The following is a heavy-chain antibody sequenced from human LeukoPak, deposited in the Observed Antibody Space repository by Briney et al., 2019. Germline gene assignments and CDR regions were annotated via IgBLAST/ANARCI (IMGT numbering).Heavy chain of an antibody. CDR3: ARTSLGGAWFDP. D-gene: IGHD3-10*01. J-gene: IGHJ5*02. V-gene: IGHV4-30-4*08. CDR2: IYYNGST. Sequence: PSETLSLTCTVSGGSISSGDYFWSWIRQPPGKGLEWIGYIYYNGSTYYNPSLKSRVTISVDTSKNQFSLKLSSVTAADTAVYYCARTSLGGAWFDPWGQGTLVTVSS. CDR1: GGSISSGDYF.